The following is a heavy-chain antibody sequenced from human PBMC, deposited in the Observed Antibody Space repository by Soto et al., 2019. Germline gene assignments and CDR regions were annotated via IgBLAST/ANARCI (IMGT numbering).Heavy chain of an antibody. Sequence: LRLSCAASGFTFRNYAMTWARQAPGKGLEWVSSLLRSGSSAYYADSVRGRFTISSDTSANSLYLQMDNLRAEDTAIYYCAKDAISGDGIWLMDSWGQGTVVTVSP. CDR2: LLRSGSSA. D-gene: IGHD4-17*01. V-gene: IGHV3-23*01. J-gene: IGHJ5*02. CDR3: AKDAISGDGIWLMDS. CDR1: GFTFRNYA.